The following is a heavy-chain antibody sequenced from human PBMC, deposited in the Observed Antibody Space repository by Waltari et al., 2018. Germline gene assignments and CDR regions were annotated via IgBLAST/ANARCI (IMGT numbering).Heavy chain of an antibody. Sequence: EVQLVESGGGLVQPGGSLRLSCAASGFTCSSYWMSWVRQAPGKGLAWVANIKQDGSEKYYVDSVKGRFTISRDNAKNSLYLQMNSLRAEDTAVYYCARNADYGDYTDYWGQGTLVTVSS. D-gene: IGHD4-17*01. V-gene: IGHV3-7*03. CDR3: ARNADYGDYTDY. CDR2: IKQDGSEK. CDR1: GFTCSSYW. J-gene: IGHJ4*02.